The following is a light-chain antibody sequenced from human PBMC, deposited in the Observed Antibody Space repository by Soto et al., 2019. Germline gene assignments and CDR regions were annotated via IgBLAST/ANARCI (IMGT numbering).Light chain of an antibody. J-gene: IGKJ1*01. CDR3: MQALQTPWT. V-gene: IGKV2-28*01. CDR2: LGS. CDR1: QSLLESNGYNY. Sequence: DIVMTQSPLSLSVNPGDAASISCRSSQSLLESNGYNYLDWYLQKPGQSPQLLIYLGSNRASGVPDRFSGSGSGTDFTLKISRVEAEDVGVYYCMQALQTPWTFGQGTKVEI.